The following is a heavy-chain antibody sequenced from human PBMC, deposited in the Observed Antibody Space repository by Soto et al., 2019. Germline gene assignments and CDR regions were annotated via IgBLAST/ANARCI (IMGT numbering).Heavy chain of an antibody. V-gene: IGHV1-69*13. D-gene: IGHD6-19*01. CDR3: ARVTVAGPQLAYYFDY. CDR2: IIPIFGTA. J-gene: IGHJ4*02. CDR1: GGTFSSYA. Sequence: SLKLSCTXSGGTFSSYAMRSVRQPPGQGLEWMGGIIPIFGTANYAQKFQGRVTITADESTSTAYMELSSLRSEDTAVYYCARVTVAGPQLAYYFDYWGQGTLVTVSS.